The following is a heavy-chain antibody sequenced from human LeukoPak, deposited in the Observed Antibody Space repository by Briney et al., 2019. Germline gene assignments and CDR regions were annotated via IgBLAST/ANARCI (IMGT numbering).Heavy chain of an antibody. CDR1: GFTFNSYA. Sequence: AGGSLRLSCAASGFTFNSYAMHWVRQAPGKGLEWVAFMEYDGSNKYYADSVKGRFTISRDNSKNTLYLQMNSLRAEDTAVYYCAKGHSSSWTGLDYWGQGTLVTVSS. J-gene: IGHJ4*02. CDR3: AKGHSSSWTGLDY. D-gene: IGHD6-13*01. V-gene: IGHV3-30*02. CDR2: MEYDGSNK.